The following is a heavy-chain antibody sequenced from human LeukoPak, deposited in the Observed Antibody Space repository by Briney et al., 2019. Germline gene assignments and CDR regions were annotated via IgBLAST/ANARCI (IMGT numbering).Heavy chain of an antibody. J-gene: IGHJ4*02. CDR1: GYTSTSYD. V-gene: IGHV1-8*01. Sequence: ASVKVSCKASGYTSTSYDFNWVRQATGQRPEWMGWMSPNSGDTGYAQKFQDGVTMTRNTSISTAYMELSSLRSDDTAVYYCARGPPNWGYDYWGPGTLVTVSS. CDR3: ARGPPNWGYDY. CDR2: MSPNSGDT. D-gene: IGHD7-27*01.